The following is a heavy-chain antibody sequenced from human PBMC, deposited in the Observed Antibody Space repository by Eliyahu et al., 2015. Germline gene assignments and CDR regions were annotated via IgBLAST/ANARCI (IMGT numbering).Heavy chain of an antibody. V-gene: IGHV1-69*01. Sequence: VKKPGSAVKVSCNSPGGTFSSYAISWVRQAPGQGLEWMGGIIPIFGTANYAQKFQGRVTITADESTSTAYMELSSLRSEDTAVYYCARDGGRWLQLHYFDYWGQGTLVTVSS. CDR3: ARDGGRWLQLHYFDY. D-gene: IGHD5-24*01. CDR1: GGTFSSYA. J-gene: IGHJ4*02. CDR2: IIPIFGTA.